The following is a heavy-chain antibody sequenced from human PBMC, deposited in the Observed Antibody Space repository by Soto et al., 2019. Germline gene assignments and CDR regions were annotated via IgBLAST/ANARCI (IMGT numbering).Heavy chain of an antibody. D-gene: IGHD3-10*01. CDR1: GFTFSDYY. CDR2: ISSSSSST. J-gene: IGHJ4*02. Sequence: GGSLRLSCAASGFTFSDYYMSWIRQAPGEGLEWVSYISSSSSSTSYADSMKGRFTISRDNAKNSLYLQMNSLRAEDTAVYYCARYYYASGSYHYYFDYWGQGTLVTVS. CDR3: ARYYYASGSYHYYFDY. V-gene: IGHV3-11*06.